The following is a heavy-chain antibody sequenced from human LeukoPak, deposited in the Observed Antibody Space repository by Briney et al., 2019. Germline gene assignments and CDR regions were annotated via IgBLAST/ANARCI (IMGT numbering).Heavy chain of an antibody. D-gene: IGHD3-22*01. V-gene: IGHV3-23*05. Sequence: GGSLRLSCASSGFAFGTYAMSWVRRAPGKGLEWVSIIYSSGSAYYVDSVKGRFTISRDTSKNMVFLQMNSLRAEDTAVYYCASSGSYSDFDYWGQGTLVTVSS. CDR1: GFAFGTYA. J-gene: IGHJ4*02. CDR3: ASSGSYSDFDY. CDR2: IYSSGSA.